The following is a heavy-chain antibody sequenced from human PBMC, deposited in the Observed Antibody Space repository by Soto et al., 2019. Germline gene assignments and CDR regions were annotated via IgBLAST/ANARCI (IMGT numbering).Heavy chain of an antibody. CDR1: GGSMSGYY. CDR3: ARVSHIVVVPAIRGAFDI. Sequence: QVQLQESGPGLAEASETLSLTCTVSGGSMSGYYWSWIRQPPGKGLEWIGFIDDSGTTNYNPSLKSRGALTIDTSKNQSSLKLTSVTAADTAVYYCARVSHIVVVPAIRGAFDIWGQGTMITVSS. V-gene: IGHV4-59*01. CDR2: IDDSGTT. D-gene: IGHD2-21*02. J-gene: IGHJ3*02.